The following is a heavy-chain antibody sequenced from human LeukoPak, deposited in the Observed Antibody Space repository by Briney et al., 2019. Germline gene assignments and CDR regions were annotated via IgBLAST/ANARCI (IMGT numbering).Heavy chain of an antibody. CDR3: VVPSPDHLWYFDL. D-gene: IGHD2-15*01. Sequence: GGSLRLSYAASGFTFNIYSMRGVRQAPGKGGEWVSAISGRCGSTYYADSGKGRFTISRDNSKTMLYLQMNSLRAEHTAVYYGVVPSPDHLWYFDLWGRGTLVTVSS. CDR2: ISGRCGST. V-gene: IGHV3-23*01. J-gene: IGHJ2*01. CDR1: GFTFNIYS.